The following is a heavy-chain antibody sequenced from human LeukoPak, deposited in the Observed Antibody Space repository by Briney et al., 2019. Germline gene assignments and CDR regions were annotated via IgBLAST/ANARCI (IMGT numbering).Heavy chain of an antibody. J-gene: IGHJ4*02. Sequence: GGSLRLSCAASGFTFSSYGMHWVRQAPGKGLEWVAFIRYDGSNKYYADSVKGRFTISRDNSKNTLYLQMNSLRAEDTAVYYCASYATPLTYSPFDYWGQGTLVTVSS. CDR2: IRYDGSNK. D-gene: IGHD1-26*01. CDR3: ASYATPLTYSPFDY. V-gene: IGHV3-30*02. CDR1: GFTFSSYG.